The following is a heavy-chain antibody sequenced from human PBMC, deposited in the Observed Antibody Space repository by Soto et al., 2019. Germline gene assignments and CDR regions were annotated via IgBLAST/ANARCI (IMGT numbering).Heavy chain of an antibody. D-gene: IGHD3-22*01. CDR2: IKRKTDGGTT. J-gene: IGHJ4*01. CDR3: PTESYSTMIVGRFDY. Sequence: PGGSLRLSCAASGFTFSNAWINWVRQAPGKGLEWVGRIKRKTDGGTTDFAAPGKVRFAISRDDSKNMVYLQMNSLKTEDTCIYYFPTESYSTMIVGRFDYWGHGNLVTGPS. V-gene: IGHV3-15*07. CDR1: GFTFSNAW.